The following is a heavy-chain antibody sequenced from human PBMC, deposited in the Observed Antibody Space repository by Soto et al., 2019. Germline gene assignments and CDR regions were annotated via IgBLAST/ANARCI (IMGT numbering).Heavy chain of an antibody. J-gene: IGHJ6*02. Sequence: GESLKLSCKGSGYSFTSYWIGWVRQMPGKGLEWMGIIHPGDSDTRYSPSFQGQVTISADKSITTAYLQWSRLKATDTAMYYGAAKTGSLPLGADGMDVWGQGTTVTVSS. V-gene: IGHV5-51*01. CDR2: IHPGDSDT. CDR3: AAKTGSLPLGADGMDV. CDR1: GYSFTSYW. D-gene: IGHD3-16*01.